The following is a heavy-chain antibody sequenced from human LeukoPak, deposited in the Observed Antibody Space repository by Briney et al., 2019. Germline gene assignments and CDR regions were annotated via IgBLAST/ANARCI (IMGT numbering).Heavy chain of an antibody. D-gene: IGHD1-26*01. CDR3: ARDPYSGNYGNYYYYYMDV. Sequence: YPGGSLRLSCATSGFTFNNYNMNWVRQAPGRALEWVSSITSSGTYIFYADSVKGRFTTSRDNAKNSLYLQMNSLGPEDTAVYYCARDPYSGNYGNYYYYYMDVWGKGTTVTISS. V-gene: IGHV3-21*01. CDR1: GFTFNNYN. CDR2: ITSSGTYI. J-gene: IGHJ6*03.